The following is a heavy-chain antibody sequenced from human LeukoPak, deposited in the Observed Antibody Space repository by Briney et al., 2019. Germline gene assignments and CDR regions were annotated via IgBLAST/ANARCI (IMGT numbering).Heavy chain of an antibody. V-gene: IGHV3-48*01. J-gene: IGHJ4*02. D-gene: IGHD6-13*01. Sequence: PGGSLRLSCAASGFTFSSYTMNWARQAPGKELEWVSYISSSSSTIYYADSVRGRFTISRDNAKNSLYLQMNSLRAEDTAVYYCARTLGYSSSWYPFDFWGQGTLVTVSS. CDR1: GFTFSSYT. CDR3: ARTLGYSSSWYPFDF. CDR2: ISSSSSTI.